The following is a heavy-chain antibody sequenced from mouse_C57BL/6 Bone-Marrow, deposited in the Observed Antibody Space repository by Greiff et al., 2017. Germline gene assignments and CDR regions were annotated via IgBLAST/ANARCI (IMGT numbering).Heavy chain of an antibody. J-gene: IGHJ4*01. CDR2: ISNLAYSI. V-gene: IGHV5-15*01. CDR1: GFTFSDYG. D-gene: IGHD4-1*01. CDR3: ARAPGYYYAMDY. Sequence: EVQRVESGGGLVQPGGSLKLSCAASGFTFSDYGMAWVRQAPRKGPEWVAFISNLAYSIYYADTVTGRFTISRENAKNTLYLEMSSLRSEDTAMYYCARAPGYYYAMDYWGQGTSVTVSS.